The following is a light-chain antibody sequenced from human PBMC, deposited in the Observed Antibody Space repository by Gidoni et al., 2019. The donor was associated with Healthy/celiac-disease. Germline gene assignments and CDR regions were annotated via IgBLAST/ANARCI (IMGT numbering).Light chain of an antibody. CDR1: QSIGSS. V-gene: IGKV6-21*01. J-gene: IGKJ4*01. CDR3: HQSGSLPRT. Sequence: EIVLTQSPDLQSVTPKEKVTITCRASQSIGSSLHWYQQKPDQSPKLLIKDASQSFSGVPSRFSGSGSGTDFTLTINSLEAEDAATYYCHQSGSLPRTFGGGTKVEIK. CDR2: DAS.